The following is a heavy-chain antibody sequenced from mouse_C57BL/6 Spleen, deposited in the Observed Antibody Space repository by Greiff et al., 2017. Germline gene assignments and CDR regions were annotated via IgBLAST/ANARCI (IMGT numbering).Heavy chain of an antibody. J-gene: IGHJ4*01. CDR1: GYAFTNYL. CDR2: INPGSGGT. D-gene: IGHD1-1*01. CDR3: ARSGATVVATDYAMDY. V-gene: IGHV1-54*01. Sequence: VQLQQSGAELVRPGTSVKVSCKASGYAFTNYLIEWVKQRPGQGLEWIGVINPGSGGTNYNEKFKGKATLTADKSSSTAYMQLSSLTSEDSAVYFCARSGATVVATDYAMDYWGQGTSVTVSS.